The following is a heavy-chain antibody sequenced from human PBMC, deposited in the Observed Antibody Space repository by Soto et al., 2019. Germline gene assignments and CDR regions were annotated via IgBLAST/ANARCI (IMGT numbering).Heavy chain of an antibody. CDR2: ITGSGHST. CDR1: GFTFSRYA. J-gene: IGHJ4*02. Sequence: VQLLESGGGMVQSGGSLRLSCAASGFTFSRYAMSWVRQAPGKGLEWVSAITGSGHSTYYADSVKGRFTISRDNSKSTLYLQMNSLRADDTALYYCAKDGSTTWNFYFDSWGQGILVTVSS. D-gene: IGHD2-2*01. CDR3: AKDGSTTWNFYFDS. V-gene: IGHV3-23*01.